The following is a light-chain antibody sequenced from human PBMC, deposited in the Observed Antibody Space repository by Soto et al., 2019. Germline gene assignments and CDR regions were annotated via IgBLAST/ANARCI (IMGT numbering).Light chain of an antibody. CDR3: QHYNSYSEA. CDR2: KAS. J-gene: IGKJ1*01. V-gene: IGKV1-5*03. Sequence: IQMTQSPSNLSGSVGDRVTITCRASQTISSWLAWYQQKPGKAPKLLIYKASTLKSGVPSRFSGSGSGTEFTLTISSLQPDDFATYYCQHYNSYSEAFGQGTKVELK. CDR1: QTISSW.